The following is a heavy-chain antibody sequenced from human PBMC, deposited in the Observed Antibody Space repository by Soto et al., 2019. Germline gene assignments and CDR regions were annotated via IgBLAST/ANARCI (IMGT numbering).Heavy chain of an antibody. CDR3: ARGSVVVVAAIRDYYYGMDV. J-gene: IGHJ6*02. D-gene: IGHD2-15*01. V-gene: IGHV1-69*01. CDR2: IIPIFGTA. CDR1: GGTFSSYA. Sequence: QVQLVQSGAEVKKPGSSVKVSCKASGGTFSSYAISWVRQAPGQGLEWMGGIIPIFGTANYAQKFQGRVTITADESTSTAYMELSSLRSEDTALYYCARGSVVVVAAIRDYYYGMDVWGQGTTVTVSS.